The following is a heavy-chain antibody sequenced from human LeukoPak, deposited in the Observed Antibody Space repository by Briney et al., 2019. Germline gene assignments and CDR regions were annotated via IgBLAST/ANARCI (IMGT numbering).Heavy chain of an antibody. CDR2: IYTSGST. CDR1: GGSISSGSYY. D-gene: IGHD6-19*01. J-gene: IGHJ5*02. CDR3: AGAFSSGWSGRWFDP. Sequence: SQTLSLTCTVSGGSISSGSYYWSWIRQPAGKGLEWIGRIYTSGSTNYNPSLKSRVTISVDTSKNQFSLKLSSVTAADTAVYYCAGAFSSGWSGRWFDPWGQGTLVTVSS. V-gene: IGHV4-61*02.